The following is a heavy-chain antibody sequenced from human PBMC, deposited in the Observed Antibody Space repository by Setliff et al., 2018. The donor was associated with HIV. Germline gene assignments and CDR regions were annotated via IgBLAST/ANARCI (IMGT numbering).Heavy chain of an antibody. CDR1: GGSINSTSYY. Sequence: TSETLSLTCTVSGGSINSTSYYWGWIRQPPGNGLEWIGSIYHTGSTYYKPSLKSRVTISVDTSKNQFSLRLSSVAAGDTAVYYCARSIVSVASGYYYFEYWGQGTRVTVSS. J-gene: IGHJ4*02. V-gene: IGHV4-39*01. CDR3: ARSIVSVASGYYYFEY. CDR2: IYHTGST. D-gene: IGHD3-3*01.